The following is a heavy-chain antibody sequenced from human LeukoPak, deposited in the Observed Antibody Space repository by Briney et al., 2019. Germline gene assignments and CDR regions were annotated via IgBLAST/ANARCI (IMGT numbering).Heavy chain of an antibody. Sequence: GRSLRLSCAASGFTFSSYGMHWVRQAPGKGLEWVAVISYDGSNKYYADSVKGRFTISRDNSKNTLYLQMNSLRAEDTAVYYCPKSSYGLQPLNYWGQGTLVTVSS. V-gene: IGHV3-30*18. CDR3: PKSSYGLQPLNY. CDR2: ISYDGSNK. J-gene: IGHJ4*02. CDR1: GFTFSSYG. D-gene: IGHD6-13*01.